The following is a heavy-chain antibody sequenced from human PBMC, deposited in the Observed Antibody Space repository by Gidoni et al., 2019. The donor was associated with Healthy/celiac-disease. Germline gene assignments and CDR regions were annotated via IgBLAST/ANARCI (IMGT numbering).Heavy chain of an antibody. J-gene: IGHJ4*02. Sequence: QVQLQESGPGLVKPSQTLSLTCTVSGGSISSGDYYWSWIRQPPGKGLEWIGYIYYSGSTYYNPSLKSRFTISVDPSKNQSSLKLSSGTAADTAVYYCARGLSFGGRGGIDYWGQGTLVTVSS. CDR1: GGSISSGDYY. V-gene: IGHV4-30-4*01. D-gene: IGHD3-10*01. CDR3: ARGLSFGGRGGIDY. CDR2: IYYSGST.